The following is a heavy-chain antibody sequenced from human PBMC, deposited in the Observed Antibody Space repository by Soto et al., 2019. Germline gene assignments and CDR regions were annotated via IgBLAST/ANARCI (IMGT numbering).Heavy chain of an antibody. CDR3: AGPSVPAAYYYYYGMDV. J-gene: IGHJ6*02. CDR1: CGSISSSSYY. D-gene: IGHD2-2*01. CDR2: IYYSGST. Sequence: PSETLSLTCTVSCGSISSSSYYWGWIRQPPGKGLEWIGSIYYSGSTYYNPSPKSRVTISVDTSKNQFSLKLSSVTAADTAVYYCAGPSVPAAYYYYYGMDVWGQGTTVTVSS. V-gene: IGHV4-39*01.